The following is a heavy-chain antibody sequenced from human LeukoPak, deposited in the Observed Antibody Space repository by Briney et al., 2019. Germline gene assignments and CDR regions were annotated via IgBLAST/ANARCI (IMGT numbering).Heavy chain of an antibody. D-gene: IGHD1-26*01. CDR1: GFTFSDYY. CDR2: ISSSGSTI. Sequence: KSGGSLRLSCAASGFTFSDYYMSWIRQAPGKGLEWVSYISSSGSTIYYADSVKGRFTISRDNSKNTLYLQMNSLRAEDTAVYYCAKDLYLRGYYGYFDYWGQGTLVTVSS. J-gene: IGHJ4*02. V-gene: IGHV3-11*01. CDR3: AKDLYLRGYYGYFDY.